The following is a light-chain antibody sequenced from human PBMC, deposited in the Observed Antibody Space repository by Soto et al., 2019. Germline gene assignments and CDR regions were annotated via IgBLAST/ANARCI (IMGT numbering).Light chain of an antibody. J-gene: IGLJ2*01. CDR3: ATWDDSLNVV. V-gene: IGLV1-44*01. CDR1: TSNIGTNT. Sequence: QSVLTQSPSESGTPGQRVSISCSGSTSNIGTNTVSWYQHVPGTAPKLLIYSNDQRPSAVPGRFSGSKSGTSASLAISGLLSEDEADYYCATWDDSLNVVFGGGIKLTVL. CDR2: SND.